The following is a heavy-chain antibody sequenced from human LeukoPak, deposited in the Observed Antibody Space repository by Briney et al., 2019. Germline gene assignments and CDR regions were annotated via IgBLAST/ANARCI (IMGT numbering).Heavy chain of an antibody. D-gene: IGHD3-10*01. CDR2: INHSGST. CDR3: ARGPRHYGSGSRYYYYGMDV. CDR1: GGSFSGYY. Sequence: SETLSLTCAVYGGSFSGYYWSWIRQPPGKGLEWIGEINHSGSTNYSPSLKSRVTISVDTSKNQFSLKLSSVTAADTAVYYCARGPRHYGSGSRYYYYGMDVWGKGTTVTVSS. J-gene: IGHJ6*04. V-gene: IGHV4-34*01.